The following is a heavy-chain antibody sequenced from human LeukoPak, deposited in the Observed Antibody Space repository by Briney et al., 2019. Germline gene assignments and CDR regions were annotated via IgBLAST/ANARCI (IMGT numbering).Heavy chain of an antibody. V-gene: IGHV3-23*01. CDR3: AKDRRGYSYGFLDS. Sequence: GGSLRLSCAASGFTFSTFAMIWVRQPPGKGLEWVSAISPDGGSTYYPDSVKGRFTISRDNSKNTLYLEMTSLRAEDTAVYFCAKDRRGYSYGFLDSWGQGTLVAVSS. D-gene: IGHD5-18*01. CDR1: GFTFSTFA. J-gene: IGHJ4*02. CDR2: ISPDGGST.